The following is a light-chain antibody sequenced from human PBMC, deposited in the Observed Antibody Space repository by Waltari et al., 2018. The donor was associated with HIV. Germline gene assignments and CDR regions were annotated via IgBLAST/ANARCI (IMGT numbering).Light chain of an antibody. CDR2: DAS. CDR1: QSVGSY. V-gene: IGKV3-11*01. J-gene: IGKJ5*01. Sequence: EIVLTQSPITLSLSPGDRATLSCRASQSVGSYLAWYQQKPGQAPRLLIYDASNRATGIPARFRGSGSGTDFTLTISSLEPEDFAVYYRQQRRIWPPITFGQGTRLEIK. CDR3: QQRRIWPPIT.